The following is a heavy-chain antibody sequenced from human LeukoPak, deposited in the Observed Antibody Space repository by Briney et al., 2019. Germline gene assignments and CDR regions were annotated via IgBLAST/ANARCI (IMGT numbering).Heavy chain of an antibody. V-gene: IGHV3-23*01. CDR1: GFTFSSYA. CDR2: ISGSGGST. CDR3: AKGYSGYEWFFDY. J-gene: IGHJ4*02. D-gene: IGHD5-12*01. Sequence: PGGSLRLSCAASGFTFSSYAMSWVRQAPGKGLEWVSAISGSGGSTYYADSVKGRFTISRDNSKNTLYLQMNSLRVEDTAVYYCAKGYSGYEWFFDYWGQGTLVTGSS.